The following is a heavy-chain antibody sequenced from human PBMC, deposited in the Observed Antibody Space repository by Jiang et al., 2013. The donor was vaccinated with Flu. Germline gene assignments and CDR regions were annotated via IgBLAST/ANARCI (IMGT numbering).Heavy chain of an antibody. Sequence: GLVKPSQTLSLTCAISGDSVSTYSGTWNWIRQSPLRGLEWLGRTYYRSKWFTDYADSVKGRITIYPDTSSNHFSLDLTSVSPDDAAVYFCAKALDETNLAGFDYWGQGSLVTVSS. V-gene: IGHV6-1*01. CDR3: AKALDETNLAGFDY. J-gene: IGHJ4*02. CDR1: GDSVSTYSGT. D-gene: IGHD2-8*01. CDR2: TYYRSKWFT.